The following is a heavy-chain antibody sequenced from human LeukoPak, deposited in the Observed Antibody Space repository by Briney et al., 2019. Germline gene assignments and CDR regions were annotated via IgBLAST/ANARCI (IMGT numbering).Heavy chain of an antibody. Sequence: ASVKVSCKASGYTFTGYYMHWVRQAPGQGLEWMGWIYPNSGGTNYAQKFQGRVTMTRDTSISTAYMKLSRLRSDDTAVYYCARDTAMVTYWFDPWGQGTLVTVSS. CDR3: ARDTAMVTYWFDP. D-gene: IGHD5-18*01. CDR1: GYTFTGYY. CDR2: IYPNSGGT. J-gene: IGHJ5*02. V-gene: IGHV1-2*02.